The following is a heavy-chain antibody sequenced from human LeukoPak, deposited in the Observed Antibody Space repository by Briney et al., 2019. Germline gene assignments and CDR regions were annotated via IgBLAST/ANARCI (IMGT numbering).Heavy chain of an antibody. J-gene: IGHJ4*02. CDR1: GYTFTSYA. CDR3: ARSSSRWINYFDY. D-gene: IGHD6-13*01. V-gene: IGHV1-3*01. CDR2: INAGNGNT. Sequence: ASVKVSCKASGYTFTSYAMHWVRQAPGQRLEWMGWINAGNGNTKYSQKFQGRVTITRDTSASTAYMELSGLRSEDTAVYYCARSSSRWINYFDYWGQGTLVTVSS.